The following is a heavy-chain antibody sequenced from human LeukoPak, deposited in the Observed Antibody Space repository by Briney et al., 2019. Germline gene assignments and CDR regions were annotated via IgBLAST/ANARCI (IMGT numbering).Heavy chain of an antibody. CDR3: AKDHITMIVAS. V-gene: IGHV3-23*01. CDR2: ISGSVGST. Sequence: PGRSLRLSCAASGFTFSSYAMSWVRQAPGKGLEWVSSISGSVGSTYYADSVQVRLTISRANSKNTLYLQMNSLRAEERAIYYCAKDHITMIVASWGEGTLVTVSS. CDR1: GFTFSSYA. D-gene: IGHD3-22*01. J-gene: IGHJ4*02.